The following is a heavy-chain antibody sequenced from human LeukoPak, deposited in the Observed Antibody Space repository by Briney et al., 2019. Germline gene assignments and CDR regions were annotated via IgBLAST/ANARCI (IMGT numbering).Heavy chain of an antibody. V-gene: IGHV3-7*03. J-gene: IGHJ4*02. Sequence: PGGSLRLSCAASGFTFSNLWMSWVRQAPGKGLKWVANIKQDGSEKYYVDSVKGRFTISRDNAQNSLYLQMNGLRAEDTAIYYCATSTAAAGTDWGQGTLVTVSS. CDR2: IKQDGSEK. CDR3: ATSTAAAGTD. CDR1: GFTFSNLW. D-gene: IGHD6-13*01.